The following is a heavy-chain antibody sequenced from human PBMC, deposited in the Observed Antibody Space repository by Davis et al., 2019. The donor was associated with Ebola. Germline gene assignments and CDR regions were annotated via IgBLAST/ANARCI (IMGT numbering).Heavy chain of an antibody. V-gene: IGHV4-59*01. Sequence: SETLSLTCTVSGGSTSSYHWSRIRQPPGKRLEWIGYIYYSGSTNYNPSLKSRVTISVDTSKNQFSLKLSSVTAADTAVYYCARIMATVTTGWFDPWGQGTLVTVST. CDR1: GGSTSSYH. CDR2: IYYSGST. CDR3: ARIMATVTTGWFDP. J-gene: IGHJ5*02. D-gene: IGHD4-17*01.